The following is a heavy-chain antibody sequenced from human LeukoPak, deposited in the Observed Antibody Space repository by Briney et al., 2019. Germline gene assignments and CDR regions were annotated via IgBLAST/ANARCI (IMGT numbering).Heavy chain of an antibody. CDR1: GFTFTSYW. CDR2: INSDGTST. D-gene: IGHD6-13*01. V-gene: IGHV3-74*01. Sequence: SGGSLRLSCAASGFTFTSYWMQWIRQAPGKGLLWVSRINSDGTSTSYADSVKGRFTISRDNSKNTLFLQMNSLRADDTAVYFCAKDQKSIAATGYDYWGQGTLVTVSS. J-gene: IGHJ4*02. CDR3: AKDQKSIAATGYDY.